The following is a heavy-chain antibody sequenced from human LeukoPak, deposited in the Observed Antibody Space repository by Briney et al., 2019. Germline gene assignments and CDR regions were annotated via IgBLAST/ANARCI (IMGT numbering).Heavy chain of an antibody. V-gene: IGHV3-21*01. Sequence: PGESLRLSCAVSGFKFNTHNLNGVRQAPGKGLEWVSSISSGSKYILYADSVKGRFTVSRDNAKNSLYLQMNSLRAEDTAVYYCARVRAGLQAFDTWGQGTLVTVSS. CDR2: ISSGSKYI. CDR3: ARVRAGLQAFDT. D-gene: IGHD4-11*01. J-gene: IGHJ5*02. CDR1: GFKFNTHN.